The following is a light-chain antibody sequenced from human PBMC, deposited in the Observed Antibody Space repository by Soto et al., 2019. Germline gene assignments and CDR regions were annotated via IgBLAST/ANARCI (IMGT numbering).Light chain of an antibody. CDR1: QSVSSN. CDR3: QQYNNWPLT. V-gene: IGKV3-15*01. J-gene: IGKJ4*01. CDR2: GAS. Sequence: EIVMTQSPATLYVSPGERATLSCRASQSVSSNLAWYQQKPGQAPRLLIYGASTRATGIPARFSGSGSGTELTLTISSLQSEDVAVYYCQQYNNWPLTFGGGTKVEIK.